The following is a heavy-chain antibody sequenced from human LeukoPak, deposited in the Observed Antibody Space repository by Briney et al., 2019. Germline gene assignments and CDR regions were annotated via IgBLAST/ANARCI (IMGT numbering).Heavy chain of an antibody. CDR3: ARDLKDAGYSSSWYPYYYYGMDV. J-gene: IGHJ6*02. V-gene: IGHV1-18*01. Sequence: ASVKVSCKASGYTFTSYGISWVRQAPGQGLEWMGWISAYNGNTNYAQKLQGRVTMTTDTSTSTAYMELRSLRSDDTAVYYCARDLKDAGYSSSWYPYYYYGMDVWGQGTTVTVSS. CDR1: GYTFTSYG. D-gene: IGHD6-13*01. CDR2: ISAYNGNT.